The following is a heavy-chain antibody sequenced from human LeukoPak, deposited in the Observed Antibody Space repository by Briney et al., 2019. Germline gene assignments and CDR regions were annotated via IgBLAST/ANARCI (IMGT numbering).Heavy chain of an antibody. CDR3: ARDPPGIAASGTYY. V-gene: IGHV3-11*01. CDR1: GFSFSDYY. D-gene: IGHD6-13*01. Sequence: GGSLRLSCAASGFSFSDYYINWIRQAPGKGLEWVAYSSPSGSIAYYADSVKGRLIMSRDNAKSSLYLQMNSLRAEDTAVHYCARDPPGIAASGTYYWGQGTLVTVSS. CDR2: SSPSGSIA. J-gene: IGHJ4*02.